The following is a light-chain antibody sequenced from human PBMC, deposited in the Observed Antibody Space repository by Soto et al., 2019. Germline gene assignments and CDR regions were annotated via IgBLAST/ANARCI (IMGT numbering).Light chain of an antibody. CDR1: QSVSSSY. CDR2: GAS. J-gene: IGKJ2*01. CDR3: QQYGSSPPYT. Sequence: IVLTQSPGTLSLSPGERATLSCRASQSVSSSYLAWYQHKHGQAPSLVIYGASSRATDIPDRFSGSGSGTDFTLTISRLEPEDCAVYYCQQYGSSPPYTFGQGTKLEIK. V-gene: IGKV3-20*01.